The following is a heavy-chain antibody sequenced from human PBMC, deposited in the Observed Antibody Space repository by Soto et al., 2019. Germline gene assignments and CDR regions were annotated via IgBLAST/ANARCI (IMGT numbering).Heavy chain of an antibody. J-gene: IGHJ6*02. V-gene: IGHV3-13*05. CDR3: ARAYSGRLPRRADYYYAMDV. Sequence: GGSLRLSCASSGFTFSAYGMHWVRQTNGKGLEWVSALGAANNPYNLDSVKSRFTIARKNTKSSLYLKINNLKARDTAVYYCARAYSGRLPRRADYYYAMDVWGQGTTVTVSS. CDR1: GFTFSAYG. D-gene: IGHD2-15*01. CDR2: LGAANNP.